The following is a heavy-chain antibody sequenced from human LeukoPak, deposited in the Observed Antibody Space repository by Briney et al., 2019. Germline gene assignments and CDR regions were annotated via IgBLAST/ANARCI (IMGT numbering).Heavy chain of an antibody. CDR3: AKAPSIAVAGTNFDY. CDR1: GFTFSSYA. D-gene: IGHD6-19*01. V-gene: IGHV3-23*01. J-gene: IGHJ4*02. Sequence: AGGSLRLSCAASGFTFSSYAMSRVRQAPGKGLEWVSAISGSGGSTYYADSVKGRFTIFRDNSKNTLYLQMNSLRAEDTAVYYCAKAPSIAVAGTNFDYWGQGTLVTVSS. CDR2: ISGSGGST.